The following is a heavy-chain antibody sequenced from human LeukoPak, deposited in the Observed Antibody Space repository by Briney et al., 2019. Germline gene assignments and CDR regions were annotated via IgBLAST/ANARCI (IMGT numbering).Heavy chain of an antibody. CDR2: INWNGGST. Sequence: GGSLRLSCAASGFSFSIYRMNWVRQAPGKGLEWVSGINWNGGSTGYADSMKGRFTISRDNAKNSLYLQMNSLRAEDTAVYYCASHYYGSGKFENWGQGTLVTVSS. V-gene: IGHV3-20*04. CDR3: ASHYYGSGKFEN. D-gene: IGHD3-10*01. CDR1: GFSFSIYR. J-gene: IGHJ4*02.